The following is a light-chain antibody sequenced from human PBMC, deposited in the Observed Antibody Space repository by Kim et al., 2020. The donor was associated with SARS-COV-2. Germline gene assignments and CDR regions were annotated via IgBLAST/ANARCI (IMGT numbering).Light chain of an antibody. Sequence: SITIACTGTSSVVGSYNLVSWYQQHQGKAPKLMIYEVSKRPSGVSNRFSGSKSGNTASLTISGLQAEDEADYYCCSYAGSSYVVFGGGTKVTVL. CDR1: SSVVGSYNL. J-gene: IGLJ2*01. V-gene: IGLV2-23*02. CDR3: CSYAGSSYVV. CDR2: EVS.